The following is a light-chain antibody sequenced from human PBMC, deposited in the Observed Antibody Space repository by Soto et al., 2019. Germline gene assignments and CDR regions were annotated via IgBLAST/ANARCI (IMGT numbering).Light chain of an antibody. CDR2: GAY. CDR3: KQYNNRPWT. Sequence: VMTQSPATLSVSPGAGETLSCRASQSLTRNLAWYQHKPGQSPRLIIYGAYTRATGIKARFSGSGSGTEFTLTIRSLQPEDFAVYYCKQYNNRPWTCGNRNTVDIK. CDR1: QSLTRN. V-gene: IGKV3-15*01. J-gene: IGKJ1*01.